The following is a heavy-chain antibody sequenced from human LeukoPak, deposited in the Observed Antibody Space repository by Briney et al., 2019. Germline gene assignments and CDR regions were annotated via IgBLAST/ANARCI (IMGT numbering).Heavy chain of an antibody. CDR3: ARVRYRGDYGWFDP. CDR2: ISTNNGDT. J-gene: IGHJ5*02. V-gene: IGHV1-18*01. D-gene: IGHD1-26*01. Sequence: ASVKVSCKAPGYTFTSYGLSWVRQAPGQGLEWMGWISTNNGDTDYAQKFQGRVTMTTNTTTATAYMELRSTRSDDTAVYYCARVRYRGDYGWFDPWGQGTLVTVSS. CDR1: GYTFTSYG.